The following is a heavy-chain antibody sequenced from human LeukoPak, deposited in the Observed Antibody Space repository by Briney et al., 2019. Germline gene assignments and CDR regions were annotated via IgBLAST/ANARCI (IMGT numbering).Heavy chain of an antibody. CDR3: ARKSLWFGGYFDY. D-gene: IGHD3-10*01. V-gene: IGHV4-61*02. Sequence: TPSETLSLTCTVSGGSISSGGYYWSWIRQPAGKGLEWIGRIYTSGSTNYNPSLKSRVTISVDTSKNQFSLKLSSVTAADTAVYYCARKSLWFGGYFDYWGQGTLVTVSS. CDR2: IYTSGST. J-gene: IGHJ4*02. CDR1: GGSISSGGYY.